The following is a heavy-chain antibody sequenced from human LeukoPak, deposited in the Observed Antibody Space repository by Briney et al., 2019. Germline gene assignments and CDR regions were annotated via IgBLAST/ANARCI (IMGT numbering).Heavy chain of an antibody. D-gene: IGHD2-2*01. CDR2: MNPNSGNT. CDR1: GYTFTSYD. V-gene: IGHV1-8*01. Sequence: ASVKVSCKASGYTFTSYDINWVRQATGQGLKWMGWMNPNSGNTGYAQKFQGRVTMTRNTSISTAYMELSSLRSEDTAVYYCARDVPAAYDAFDIWGQGTMVTVSS. CDR3: ARDVPAAYDAFDI. J-gene: IGHJ3*02.